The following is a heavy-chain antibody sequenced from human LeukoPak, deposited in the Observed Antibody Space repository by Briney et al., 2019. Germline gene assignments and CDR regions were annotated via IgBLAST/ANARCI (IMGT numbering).Heavy chain of an antibody. CDR1: GFTFSSYW. CDR3: AKDYYYYDSSGYYYA. D-gene: IGHD3-22*01. CDR2: INSDGSST. V-gene: IGHV3-74*01. Sequence: GGSLRLSCAASGFTFSSYWMHWVRQAPGKGLVWVSRINSDGSSTSYADSVKGRFTISRDNAKNTLYLQMNSLRAEDTAVYYCAKDYYYYDSSGYYYAWGQGTLVTVSS. J-gene: IGHJ4*02.